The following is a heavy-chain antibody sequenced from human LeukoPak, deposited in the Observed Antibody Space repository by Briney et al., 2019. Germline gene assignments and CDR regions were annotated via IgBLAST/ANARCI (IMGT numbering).Heavy chain of an antibody. CDR1: GGTFSSYA. Sequence: SVKVYCKASGGTFSSYAISWVRQAPGQGLEWIGGIIRIFGAANYAQKFQGRVTITTDESTSTAYMELSSLRSEDTAVYYCARGGDILTGYTFDYWGQGTLVTVSS. J-gene: IGHJ4*02. V-gene: IGHV1-69*05. D-gene: IGHD3-9*01. CDR3: ARGGDILTGYTFDY. CDR2: IIRIFGAA.